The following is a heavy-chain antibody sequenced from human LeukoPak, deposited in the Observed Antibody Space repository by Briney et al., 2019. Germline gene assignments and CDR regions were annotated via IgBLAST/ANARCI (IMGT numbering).Heavy chain of an antibody. CDR3: ARAAGHAGSPYYYYYYGMDV. Sequence: PSETLSLACAVYGGSFSGYYWSWIRQPPGKGLEWIGEINHSGSTNYNSSLKSRVTISVDTSKNQFSLKLSSVTAADTAVYYCARAAGHAGSPYYYYYYGMDVWGKGTTVTVSS. D-gene: IGHD3-10*01. CDR1: GGSFSGYY. CDR2: INHSGST. V-gene: IGHV4-34*01. J-gene: IGHJ6*04.